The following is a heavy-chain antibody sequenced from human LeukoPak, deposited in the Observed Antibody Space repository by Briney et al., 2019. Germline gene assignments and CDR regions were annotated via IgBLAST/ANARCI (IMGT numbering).Heavy chain of an antibody. CDR2: IYYSGST. J-gene: IGHJ4*02. CDR1: GGSISSYY. D-gene: IGHD4-11*01. Sequence: SETLSLTCTVSGGSISSYYWSWIRQPPGKGLEWIGYIYYSGSTNYNPSLKSRVTISVDTSKKQFSLSLTSVTAADTAVYYCAKSTVEDYFDFWGQGTLVTVSS. V-gene: IGHV4-59*08. CDR3: AKSTVEDYFDF.